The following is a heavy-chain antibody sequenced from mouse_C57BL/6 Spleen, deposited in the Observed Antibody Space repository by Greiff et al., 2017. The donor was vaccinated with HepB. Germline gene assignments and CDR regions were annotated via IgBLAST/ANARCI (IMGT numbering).Heavy chain of an antibody. CDR3: AIYYDYPWFAY. D-gene: IGHD2-4*01. V-gene: IGHV1-47*01. CDR2: FHPYNDDT. J-gene: IGHJ3*01. Sequence: QVHVKQSGAELVKPGASVKMSCKASGYTFTTYPIEWMKQNHGKSLEWIGNFHPYNDDTKYNEKFKGKATLTVEKSSSTVYLELSRLTSDDSAVYYCAIYYDYPWFAYWGQGTLVTVSA. CDR1: GYTFTTYP.